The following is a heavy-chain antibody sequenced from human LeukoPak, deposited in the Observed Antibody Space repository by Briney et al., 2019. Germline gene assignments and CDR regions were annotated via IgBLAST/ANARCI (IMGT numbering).Heavy chain of an antibody. CDR1: GFIFSSYA. J-gene: IGHJ6*02. D-gene: IGHD3-10*01. V-gene: IGHV3-30*18. CDR2: ISYDGSGK. CDR3: AKDQGPLGRFGDLSNYAMDA. Sequence: PGSSLRPSCAASGFIFSSYAIPWVRQAPGKGLEWVAIISYDGSGKYSTDSIRGRFTISRDNAKNTVSLQMNSLRLEDTAVYYCAKDQGPLGRFGDLSNYAMDAWGQGTTVTVSS.